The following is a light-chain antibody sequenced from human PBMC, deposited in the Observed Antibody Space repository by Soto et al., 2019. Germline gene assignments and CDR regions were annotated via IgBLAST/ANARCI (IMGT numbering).Light chain of an antibody. CDR2: GAS. J-gene: IGKJ1*01. CDR1: QSVASNS. Sequence: EIVLTQSPGILSLSPGARATLSCRASQSVASNSLAWYQQRPGQAPRLLIYGASTRATGIPDRFSGSGSGTDLPLTISRLDLEDFAVYYCQQYGTTPRTFGQGTKV. CDR3: QQYGTTPRT. V-gene: IGKV3-20*01.